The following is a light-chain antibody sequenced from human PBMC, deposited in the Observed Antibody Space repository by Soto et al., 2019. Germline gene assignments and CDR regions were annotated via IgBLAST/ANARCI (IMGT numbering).Light chain of an antibody. CDR3: AAWDDSLSGPV. CDR1: SSNIGSNY. V-gene: IGLV1-47*01. CDR2: RNN. Sequence: QAVVTQPPSASGTPGQRVTISCSGSSSNIGSNYVYWYQQLPGTAPKLLIYRNNQRRSGVPDRFSGSKSGTSASLAISGLRSEDEADYYCAAWDDSLSGPVFGGGTQLTVL. J-gene: IGLJ7*01.